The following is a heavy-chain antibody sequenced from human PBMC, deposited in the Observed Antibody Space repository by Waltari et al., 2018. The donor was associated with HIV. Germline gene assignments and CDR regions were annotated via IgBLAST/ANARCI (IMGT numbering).Heavy chain of an antibody. CDR2: IYPGDSDT. Sequence: EVQLVQSGAEVKKPGESLKISCKGSGYSFTSYWIGWVRQMPGKGLEWMGIIYPGDSDTRYSPSFQGQVTISADKSISTAYLQWSSLKASDTAMYYCARSSTVVTSQLLFDIWGQGTMVTVSS. D-gene: IGHD4-17*01. J-gene: IGHJ3*02. CDR3: ARSSTVVTSQLLFDI. V-gene: IGHV5-51*01. CDR1: GYSFTSYW.